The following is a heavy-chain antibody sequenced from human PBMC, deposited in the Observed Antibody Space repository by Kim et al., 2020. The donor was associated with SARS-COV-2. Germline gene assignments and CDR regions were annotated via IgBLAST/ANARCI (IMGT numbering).Heavy chain of an antibody. CDR2: ISVASGNT. CDR1: GYTFTSHA. Sequence: ASVKVSCKASGYTFTSHAMHWVRQAPGQSLEWMGWISVASGNTDYSQKFQGRVAITRDTSASTVYMELSILASEDTAVYYCAREHPSNWNPDYWGQGTQVTVSS. CDR3: AREHPSNWNPDY. J-gene: IGHJ4*02. V-gene: IGHV1-3*01. D-gene: IGHD1-1*01.